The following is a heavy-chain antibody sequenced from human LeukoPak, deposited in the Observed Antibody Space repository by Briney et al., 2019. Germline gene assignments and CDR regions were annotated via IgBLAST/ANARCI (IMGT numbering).Heavy chain of an antibody. D-gene: IGHD1-1*01. CDR1: GFTFNNYW. Sequence: PGGSLRLSCVASGFTFNNYWMHWVRQAPGKGLVWVSRIKSDGTSTSYADSVRGRFTISRDNAKNTLYLQMNSLRAEDTAVYYCARDQLQYYYGMDVWGKGTTVTVSS. V-gene: IGHV3-74*01. CDR3: ARDQLQYYYGMDV. J-gene: IGHJ6*04. CDR2: IKSDGTST.